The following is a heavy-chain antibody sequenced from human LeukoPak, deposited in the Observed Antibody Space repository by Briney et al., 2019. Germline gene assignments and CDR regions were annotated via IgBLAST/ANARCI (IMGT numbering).Heavy chain of an antibody. J-gene: IGHJ4*02. D-gene: IGHD3-22*01. CDR2: IYYSEST. Sequence: SETLSLTCTVSGGSLSSHYWSWIRQPPGKGLECIGYIYYSESTNYNPSLKSRVTISVDTSKNQFSLKLSSVTAADTAVYYCARETVVNYYDSSGYEYWGQGTLVTVSS. CDR3: ARETVVNYYDSSGYEY. V-gene: IGHV4-59*11. CDR1: GGSLSSHY.